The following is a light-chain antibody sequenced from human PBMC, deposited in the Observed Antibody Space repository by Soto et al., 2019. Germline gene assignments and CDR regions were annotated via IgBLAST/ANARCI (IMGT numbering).Light chain of an antibody. CDR2: AAS. V-gene: IGKV1-9*01. Sequence: DIQLTQSPSFLSASVGDRVTITCRASQGISSYLAWYQQKPGKAPKLLIYAASTLQSGVPSRFRGSGSGTEFTLTISSLQPEDFETYYCQHYNSYSEAFGQGTKVDIK. J-gene: IGKJ1*01. CDR3: QHYNSYSEA. CDR1: QGISSY.